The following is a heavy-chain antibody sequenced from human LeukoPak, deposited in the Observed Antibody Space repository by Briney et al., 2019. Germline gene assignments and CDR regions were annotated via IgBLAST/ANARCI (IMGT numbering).Heavy chain of an antibody. CDR2: ISGSGGST. D-gene: IGHD6-13*01. CDR1: GFTFSSYA. Sequence: PGGSLRLSCAASGFTFSSYAMSWVRQAPGKGLEWVSAISGSGGSTYYADSVKGRFTISRDNAKNSLYLQMNSLRAEDTAMYYCARGKSIAAAGNDYWGQATLVTVSS. CDR3: ARGKSIAAAGNDY. J-gene: IGHJ4*02. V-gene: IGHV3-23*01.